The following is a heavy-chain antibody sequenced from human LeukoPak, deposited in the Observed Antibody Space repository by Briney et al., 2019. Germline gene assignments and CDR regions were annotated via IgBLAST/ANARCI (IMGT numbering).Heavy chain of an antibody. J-gene: IGHJ4*02. Sequence: GGSLRLSCAASGFTFSSHGMHWVRQAPGKGVEWVAVIWYDASNKYYADSVKGRFTVSRDNSKNTLYLQMNSLRAEYTAMYYCARNLRKYGSNSEYFDYWGQGTVVTVSS. D-gene: IGHD4-23*01. CDR1: GFTFSSHG. CDR3: ARNLRKYGSNSEYFDY. V-gene: IGHV3-33*01. CDR2: IWYDASNK.